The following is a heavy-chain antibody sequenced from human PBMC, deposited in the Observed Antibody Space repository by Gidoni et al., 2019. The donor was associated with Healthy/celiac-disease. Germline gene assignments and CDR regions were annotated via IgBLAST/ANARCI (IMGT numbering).Heavy chain of an antibody. CDR1: GGSSSGYY. CDR2: INHSGST. CDR3: ARGPSLYSSSWYLRWFDP. V-gene: IGHV4-34*01. Sequence: QVQLQQWGAGLLKPSETLSLTCAVYGGSSSGYYWSWIRQPPGKGLEWIGEINHSGSTNYNPSLKSRVTISVDTSKNQFSLKLSSVTAADTAVYYCARGPSLYSSSWYLRWFDPWGQGTLVTVSS. D-gene: IGHD6-13*01. J-gene: IGHJ5*02.